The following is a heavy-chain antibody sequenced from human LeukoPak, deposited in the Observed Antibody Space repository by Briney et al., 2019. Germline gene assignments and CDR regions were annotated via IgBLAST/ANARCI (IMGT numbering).Heavy chain of an antibody. V-gene: IGHV4-61*05. J-gene: IGHJ4*02. Sequence: PSETLSLTCTVSGGSINRSYYYWGWIRQPPGKGLEWIGNIHYRGSPNYNPSLKSRVTISVDTSNNQFSLKLRSVTAADTAVYYCARHNKTPTYYYGSGSYFDSWGQGTLVTVSS. D-gene: IGHD3-10*01. CDR3: ARHNKTPTYYYGSGSYFDS. CDR1: GGSINRSYYY. CDR2: IHYRGSP.